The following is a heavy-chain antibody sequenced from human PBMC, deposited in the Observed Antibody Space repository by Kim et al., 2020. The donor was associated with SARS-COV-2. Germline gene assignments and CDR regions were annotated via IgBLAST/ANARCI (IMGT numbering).Heavy chain of an antibody. Sequence: GGSLRLSCAASGFTFSSYSMNWVRQAPGKGLEWVSYISSSSSTIYYADSVKGRFTISRDNAKNSLYLQMNSLRDEDTAVYYCARVTGYSSSWYVHPLIDYWGQGTLVTVSS. CDR1: GFTFSSYS. V-gene: IGHV3-48*02. D-gene: IGHD6-13*01. CDR3: ARVTGYSSSWYVHPLIDY. CDR2: ISSSSSTI. J-gene: IGHJ4*02.